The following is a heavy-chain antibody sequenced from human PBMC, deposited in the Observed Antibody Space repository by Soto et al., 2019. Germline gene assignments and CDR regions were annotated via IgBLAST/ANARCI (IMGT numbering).Heavy chain of an antibody. J-gene: IGHJ3*02. CDR2: IYYSGST. CDR1: CGSVNSGAYY. CDR3: ARARLRAVYAFDI. V-gene: IGHV4-31*03. D-gene: IGHD5-12*01. Sequence: SETLSLTCTVSCGSVNSGAYYWTWKRQRPGKGLEWIGYIYYSGSTYYSPSLKSRLSISLDTSKNQFSLRLSSVTAADTAMYYCARARLRAVYAFDIWGQGTMVTVSS.